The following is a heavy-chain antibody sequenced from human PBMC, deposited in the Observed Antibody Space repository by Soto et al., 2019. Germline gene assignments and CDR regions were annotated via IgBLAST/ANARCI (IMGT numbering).Heavy chain of an antibody. CDR1: GFTFSSYA. V-gene: IGHV3-30-3*01. CDR3: ARDRPDRYGSGSSLDY. Sequence: QVQLVESGGGVVQPGRSLRLSCAASGFTFSSYAMHWVRQAPGKGQEGVAVISYDGSNKYYADPVKGRFTISRDNSKNSLYLQMNSLRAEDTAVYYCARDRPDRYGSGSSLDYWGQGTLVTVS. CDR2: ISYDGSNK. J-gene: IGHJ4*02. D-gene: IGHD3-10*01.